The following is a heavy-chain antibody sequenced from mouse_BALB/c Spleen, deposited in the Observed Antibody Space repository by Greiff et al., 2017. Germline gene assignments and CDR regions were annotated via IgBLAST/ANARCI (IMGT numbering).Heavy chain of an antibody. CDR2: IRLKSNNYAT. CDR3: TGYRYVGYAMDY. V-gene: IGHV6-6*02. J-gene: IGHJ4*01. D-gene: IGHD2-14*01. Sequence: EVKLQESGGGLVQPGGSMKLSCVASGFTFSNYWMNWVRQSPEKGLEWVAEIRLKSNNYATHYAESVKGRFTISRDDSKSSVYLQMNNLRAEDTGIYYCTGYRYVGYAMDYWGQGTSVTVSS. CDR1: GFTFSNYW.